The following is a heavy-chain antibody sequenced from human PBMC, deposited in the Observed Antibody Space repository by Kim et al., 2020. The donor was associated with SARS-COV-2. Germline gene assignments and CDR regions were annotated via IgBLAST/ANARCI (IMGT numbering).Heavy chain of an antibody. Sequence: GGSLRLSCAASGFTFSSYDMHWVRQATGKGLEWVSAIGTAGDTYYPGSVKGRFTISRENAKNSLYLQMNSLRAGVTAVYYCARALRDLAAAEYWYFDLWGRGTLVTVSS. CDR1: GFTFSSYD. CDR2: IGTAGDT. J-gene: IGHJ2*01. D-gene: IGHD6-13*01. V-gene: IGHV3-13*04. CDR3: ARALRDLAAAEYWYFDL.